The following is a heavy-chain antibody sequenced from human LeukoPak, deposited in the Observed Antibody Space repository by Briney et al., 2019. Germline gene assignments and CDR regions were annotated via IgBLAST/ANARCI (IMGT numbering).Heavy chain of an antibody. J-gene: IGHJ4*02. CDR3: AAAPRNYYDSSGYYQH. V-gene: IGHV3-9*01. CDR1: GFTFDDYA. D-gene: IGHD3-22*01. Sequence: GGSLRLSCAASGFTFDDYAMHWVRQAPGKGLEWVSGISWNSGSIGYADSVKGRFTISRDNAKNSLYLQMNSLRAEDTALYYCAAAPRNYYDSSGYYQHWGQGTLVTVSS. CDR2: ISWNSGSI.